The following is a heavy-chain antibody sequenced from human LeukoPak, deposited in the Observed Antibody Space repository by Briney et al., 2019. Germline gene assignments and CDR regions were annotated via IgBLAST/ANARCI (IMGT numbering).Heavy chain of an antibody. J-gene: IGHJ3*02. CDR1: GGSISSYY. V-gene: IGHV4-4*07. D-gene: IGHD2-15*01. CDR2: IYTSGST. CDR3: ARDSLGYCSGGSCSTVFHM. Sequence: SETPSLTRTVSGGSISSYYWSWTRQPAREGLEWIGRIYTSGSTNYNPSLKSRVTMSVDTSKNQFSLKLSSVTAADTAAYYCARDSLGYCSGGSCSTVFHMWGQGTMVTVSS.